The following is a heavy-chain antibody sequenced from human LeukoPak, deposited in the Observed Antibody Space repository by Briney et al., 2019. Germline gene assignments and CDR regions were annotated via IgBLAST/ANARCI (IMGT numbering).Heavy chain of an antibody. D-gene: IGHD6-19*01. J-gene: IGHJ4*02. V-gene: IGHV3-33*06. CDR3: AKDRGSGWNGPDY. CDR1: GFTFSSCG. CDR2: IWYDGSNK. Sequence: PGGTLRLSCAASGFTFSSCGMHWVRQAPGKGLEWVAVIWYDGSNKYYADSVKGRFTISRDNSKNTLYLQMNSQRAEDTAVYYCAKDRGSGWNGPDYWGQGTLVTVSS.